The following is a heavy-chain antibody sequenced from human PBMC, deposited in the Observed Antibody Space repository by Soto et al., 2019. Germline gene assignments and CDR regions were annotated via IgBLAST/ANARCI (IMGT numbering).Heavy chain of an antibody. CDR3: ARGGIAVVRLDY. CDR2: INHSGST. D-gene: IGHD2-15*01. V-gene: IGHV4-34*01. Sequence: SETLSLTCAVYGGSFSGYYWSWIRQPPGKGLEWIGEINHSGSTNYNPSLKSRVTISVDTSKNQFSLKLSSVTAADTAVYYCARGGIAVVRLDYWGQGTLVTVYS. CDR1: GGSFSGYY. J-gene: IGHJ4*02.